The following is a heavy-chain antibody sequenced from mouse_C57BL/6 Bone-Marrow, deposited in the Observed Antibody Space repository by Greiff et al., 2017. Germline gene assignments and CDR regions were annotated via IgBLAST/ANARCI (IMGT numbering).Heavy chain of an antibody. CDR1: GFSLTSYG. J-gene: IGHJ3*01. CDR3: ARISFAY. CDR2: LWSGGST. V-gene: IGHV2-2*01. Sequence: QVQLKESGPGLVQPSQSLSITCTVSGFSLTSYGVHWVRQSPGKGLEWLGVLWSGGSTDYNAAFISRLSIRQDNSKRHVFFKMNSLQAEDTAIYYCARISFAYGGQGALVTVSA.